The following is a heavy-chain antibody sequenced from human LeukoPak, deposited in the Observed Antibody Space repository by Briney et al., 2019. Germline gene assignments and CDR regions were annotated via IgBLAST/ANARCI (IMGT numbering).Heavy chain of an antibody. CDR1: GFTFSSYA. D-gene: IGHD2-15*01. J-gene: IGHJ4*02. CDR2: ISGSGGST. V-gene: IGHV3-23*01. Sequence: PGASLRLSCAASGFTFSSYAMSWVRQAPGKGLEWVSAISGSGGSTYYAESVKGRFTISRDNSKNTLYLQMNSLRAEDTAVYYCSKDACSGGSCYYDYWGQGTLVTVSS. CDR3: SKDACSGGSCYYDY.